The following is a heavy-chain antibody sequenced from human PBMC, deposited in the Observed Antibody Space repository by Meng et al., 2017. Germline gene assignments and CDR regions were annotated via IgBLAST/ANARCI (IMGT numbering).Heavy chain of an antibody. Sequence: SDTLSLPCAVYGGSFSGYYWSWIRQPPGKGLELIGEINHSGSTNYNPSLKSRVTISVDTSKNQFSLKLSSVTAADTAVYYCARGPRKYHYYYCYGMDVWGQGTTVTVSS. D-gene: IGHD2-2*02. CDR3: ARGPRKYHYYYCYGMDV. V-gene: IGHV4-34*01. CDR2: INHSGST. J-gene: IGHJ6*02. CDR1: GGSFSGYY.